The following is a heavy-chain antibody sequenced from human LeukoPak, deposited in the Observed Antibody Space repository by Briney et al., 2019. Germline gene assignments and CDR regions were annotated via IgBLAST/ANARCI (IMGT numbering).Heavy chain of an antibody. Sequence: SETLSLTCTVSGGSINNSHYYWVWIRQPPGEGLEWIVSIDYSGSTHYNPSLKSRVTIYVDTSKNQFSLKLSSVTAADTAVYYCVRLASGLIDYWGQGTLVTVSS. CDR1: GGSINNSHYY. CDR2: IDYSGST. V-gene: IGHV4-39*01. J-gene: IGHJ4*02. D-gene: IGHD6-19*01. CDR3: VRLASGLIDY.